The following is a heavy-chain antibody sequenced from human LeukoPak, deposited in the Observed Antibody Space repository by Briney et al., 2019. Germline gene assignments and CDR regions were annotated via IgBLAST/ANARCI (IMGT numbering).Heavy chain of an antibody. Sequence: GGSLRLSCAASGFTFNSYWMTWVRQAPGKGLEWVADIKQDGSDKYYASSAKGRFTISRDNAKPSLYLQMNSLRAEDTAVYFCARYNSAWKTDDYWGQGTLVTVSS. CDR2: IKQDGSDK. D-gene: IGHD6-19*01. CDR3: ARYNSAWKTDDY. J-gene: IGHJ4*02. V-gene: IGHV3-7*03. CDR1: GFTFNSYW.